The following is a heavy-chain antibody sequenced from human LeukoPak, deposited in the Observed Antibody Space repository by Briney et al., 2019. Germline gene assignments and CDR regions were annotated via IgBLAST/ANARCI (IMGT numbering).Heavy chain of an antibody. Sequence: GGSLRLSCAASGFTFSSYAMHWVRQAPGKGLEWVAVISYDGSNKYYADSVKGRFNISRENAKNSLYLQMNSLRAGDTAVCYCARGVLYYGEIDYWGQGTLVTVSS. D-gene: IGHD3-16*01. CDR1: GFTFSSYA. CDR2: ISYDGSNK. CDR3: ARGVLYYGEIDY. J-gene: IGHJ4*02. V-gene: IGHV3-30*14.